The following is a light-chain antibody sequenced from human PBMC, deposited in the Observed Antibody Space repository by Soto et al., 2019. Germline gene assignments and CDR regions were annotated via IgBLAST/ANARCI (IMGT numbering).Light chain of an antibody. Sequence: QAVVTQPASVSGSPGQSITISCTGTSSDVGSYNLVSWYQQHPGKAPKLMIYEVSKRPSGVSNRFSGSKSANTASLTISGLQADDEADYYCCSYGGRSTYVFGTGTKPPS. CDR1: SSDVGSYNL. CDR2: EVS. V-gene: IGLV2-23*02. CDR3: CSYGGRSTYV. J-gene: IGLJ1*01.